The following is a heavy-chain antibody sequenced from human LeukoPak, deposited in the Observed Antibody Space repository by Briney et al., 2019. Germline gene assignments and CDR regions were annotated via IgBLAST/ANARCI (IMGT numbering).Heavy chain of an antibody. V-gene: IGHV3-23*01. CDR2: ISFSGGST. J-gene: IGHJ4*02. Sequence: GGSLRLSCAASGFSFSFYAMSWVRQAPGKGLEWVSGISFSGGSTYYADSVKGRFTISRDNSKNTLYLQMNSLRVEDTAVYYRAKDMFVKNSIVVVTNDWGQGTLVTVSS. CDR1: GFSFSFYA. CDR3: AKDMFVKNSIVVVTND. D-gene: IGHD2-21*02.